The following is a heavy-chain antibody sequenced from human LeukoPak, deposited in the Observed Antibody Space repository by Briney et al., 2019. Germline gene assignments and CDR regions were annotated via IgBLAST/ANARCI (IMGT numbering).Heavy chain of an antibody. D-gene: IGHD2/OR15-2a*01. V-gene: IGHV3-33*08. CDR1: GFTVTHYA. J-gene: IGHJ4*02. CDR3: AREGPRGNSQFDY. CDR2: IWYDGSNK. Sequence: PGGSLRLSCSASGFTVTHYAMHWVRQAPGKGLEWVALIWYDGSNKYYTDSVKGRLTISRDNSKNTLYLQMNSLRAEDTAIYYCAREGPRGNSQFDYWGQGTLVTVPS.